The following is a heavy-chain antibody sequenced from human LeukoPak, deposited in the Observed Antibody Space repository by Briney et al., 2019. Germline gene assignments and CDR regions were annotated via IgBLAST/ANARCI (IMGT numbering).Heavy chain of an antibody. CDR3: ARDHGYSYGGEIRDY. V-gene: IGHV3-74*01. CDR2: INSDGSST. J-gene: IGHJ4*02. CDR1: GFTFSSYW. D-gene: IGHD5-18*01. Sequence: GGSLRLSCAASGFTFSSYWMHWVRQAPGKGLVWVSRINSDGSSTSYADSVKGRFTISRDNAKNTLYLQMNSLRAEDTAVYYCARDHGYSYGGEIRDYWGQGTLVTVSS.